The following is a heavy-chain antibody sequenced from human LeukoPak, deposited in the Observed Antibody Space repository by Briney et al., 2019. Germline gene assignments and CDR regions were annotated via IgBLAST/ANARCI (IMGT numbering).Heavy chain of an antibody. CDR1: GGSISSYY. D-gene: IGHD3-22*01. CDR2: IYYIGST. CDR3: ARGDPYYYDSSGSVDY. V-gene: IGHV4-59*01. Sequence: PSETLSLTCTVSGGSISSYYWSWIRQPPGKGLEWIGYIYYIGSTNYNPSLKSRVTISVDTSKNQFSLNLTSVTAADTAVYYCARGDPYYYDSSGSVDYWGQGTLVTASS. J-gene: IGHJ4*02.